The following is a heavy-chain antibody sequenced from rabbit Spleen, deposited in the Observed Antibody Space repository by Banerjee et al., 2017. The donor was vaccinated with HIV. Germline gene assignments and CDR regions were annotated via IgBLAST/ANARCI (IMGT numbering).Heavy chain of an antibody. CDR1: GFDFSDDA. J-gene: IGHJ4*01. Sequence: EESGGDLVQPEGSLTLTCKASGFDFSDDAMCWVRQAPGKGPEWTACIYNGDDSTYYASWVNGRFTVSKTSSTTVTLQMTSLTGADTATYFCARDLAAWNSGSYAFDLWGPGTLVTVS. D-gene: IGHD1-1*01. CDR2: IYNGDDST. CDR3: ARDLAAWNSGSYAFDL. V-gene: IGHV1S47*01.